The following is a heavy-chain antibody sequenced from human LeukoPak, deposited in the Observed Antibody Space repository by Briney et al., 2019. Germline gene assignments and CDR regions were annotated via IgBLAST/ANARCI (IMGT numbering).Heavy chain of an antibody. CDR3: ARGTSYYYYYMDV. V-gene: IGHV4-34*01. J-gene: IGHJ6*03. Sequence: SETLSLTCAVYGGSFSGYYWSWIRQPPGKGLEWIGEVNHSGSTNYNPSLKSRVTISVDTSKNQFSLKLSSVTAADTAVYYCARGTSYYYYYMDVWGKGTTVTVSS. D-gene: IGHD3-3*01. CDR1: GGSFSGYY. CDR2: VNHSGST.